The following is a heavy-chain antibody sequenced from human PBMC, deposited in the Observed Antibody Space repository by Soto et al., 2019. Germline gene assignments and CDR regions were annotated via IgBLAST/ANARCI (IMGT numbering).Heavy chain of an antibody. CDR1: GFTFRNYD. V-gene: IGHV3-13*05. CDR2: ISAAGDP. J-gene: IGHJ6*02. Sequence: EVQLVESGGGLVQPGGSLRLSCEASGFTFRNYDMHWVRQGTGKGLEWVSGISAAGDPDYADSVEGRFTISRENAQHSFFLQMNSLRVGDTAVYYGARTDRDFYGLDVWGQGTTVIVSS. CDR3: ARTDRDFYGLDV.